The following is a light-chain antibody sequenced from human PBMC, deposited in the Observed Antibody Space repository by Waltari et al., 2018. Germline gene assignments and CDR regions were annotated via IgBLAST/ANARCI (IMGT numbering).Light chain of an antibody. CDR1: QDISIS. CDR2: DAS. J-gene: IGKJ4*01. CDR3: QQYDHFPLT. Sequence: DIQMTQSPSSLAASVGNEITLTYQSSQDISISLNWYQQKPGKDPKLLIYDASNLETRVPPRFRGSEAGTDFTFSISSLQPEDIATYYCQQYDHFPLTFGGGTKVEI. V-gene: IGKV1-33*01.